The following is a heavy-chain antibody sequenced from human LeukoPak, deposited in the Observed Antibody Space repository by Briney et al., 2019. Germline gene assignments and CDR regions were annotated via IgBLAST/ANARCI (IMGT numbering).Heavy chain of an antibody. Sequence: SETLSLTCTVSGGSISNYYWSWIGQPPGKGLEWIGYIYSIGSTNYNPSLKNRVTISVDSSKNQFSLKLSSVTAADTAVYYCAALNIATRPWCFDYWGQGALVTVSS. V-gene: IGHV4-59*01. J-gene: IGHJ4*02. CDR2: IYSIGST. CDR3: AALNIATRPWCFDY. D-gene: IGHD6-6*01. CDR1: GGSISNYY.